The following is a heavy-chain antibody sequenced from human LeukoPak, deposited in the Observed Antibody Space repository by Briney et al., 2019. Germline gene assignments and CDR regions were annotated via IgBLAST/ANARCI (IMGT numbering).Heavy chain of an antibody. CDR3: ARDKDTYYYDSSGYSNWFDP. J-gene: IGHJ5*02. V-gene: IGHV3-13*01. CDR2: IGTAGVI. CDR1: GFTFSSYD. D-gene: IGHD3-22*01. Sequence: PGGSLRLSCAASGFTFSSYDIHWVRQATGKGLEWVSGIGTAGVIYYPGSVKGRFSISRDNAKKSLYLQMNSLRAEDTAVYYCARDKDTYYYDSSGYSNWFDPWGQGTLVTVSS.